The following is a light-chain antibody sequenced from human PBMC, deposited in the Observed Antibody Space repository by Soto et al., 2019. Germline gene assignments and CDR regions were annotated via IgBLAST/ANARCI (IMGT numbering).Light chain of an antibody. J-gene: IGLJ2*01. CDR1: SSNIGAGYD. CDR3: NSYDSSLSGYVV. Sequence: QSVLTQSPSVSGAPGQRVTISCTGSSSNIGAGYDVHWYQQLPGTAPKLIIYGNSNRPSGVPDRFSGSKSGTSASLAITGLQAEDEADDDCNSYDSSLSGYVVFGGGTKLTVL. CDR2: GNS. V-gene: IGLV1-40*01.